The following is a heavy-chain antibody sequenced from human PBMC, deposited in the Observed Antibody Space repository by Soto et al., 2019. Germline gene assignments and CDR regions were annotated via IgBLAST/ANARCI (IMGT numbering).Heavy chain of an antibody. CDR2: IIPIFGTA. CDR3: ARDPHNWNYGIDY. V-gene: IGHV1-69*06. CDR1: GGTFSSYA. D-gene: IGHD1-7*01. J-gene: IGHJ4*02. Sequence: SVKVSCKASGGTFSSYAISWVRQAPGQGLEWMGGIIPIFGTANYAQKFQGRVTITADKSTSTAYMELSSLRSEDTAVYYCARDPHNWNYGIDYWGQGTLVTVSS.